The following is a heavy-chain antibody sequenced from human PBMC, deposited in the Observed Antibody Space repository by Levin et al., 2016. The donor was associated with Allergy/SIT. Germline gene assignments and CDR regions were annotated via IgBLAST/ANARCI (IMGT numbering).Heavy chain of an antibody. V-gene: IGHV1-69*13. CDR1: GGTFSSYA. Sequence: SVKVSCKASGGTFSSYAISWVRQAPGQGLEWMGGIIPIFGTANYAQKFQGRVTITADESTSTAYMELSSLRSEDTAVYYCAKAPWVVAATNYYYYGMDVWGQGTTVTVSS. CDR3: AKAPWVVAATNYYYYGMDV. J-gene: IGHJ6*02. D-gene: IGHD2-15*01. CDR2: IIPIFGTA.